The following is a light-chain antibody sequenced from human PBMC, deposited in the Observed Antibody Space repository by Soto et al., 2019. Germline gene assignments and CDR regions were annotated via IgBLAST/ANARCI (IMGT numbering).Light chain of an antibody. CDR2: GNR. Sequence: QSVLTQPPSVSGAPGQRVTLSCTGNSSNLGAGYDVHWYQQLPGAAPKLVIFGNRNRPSGVPERFSGSKSGTSASLAITGLXXXXXXXYYCQAYDYSLTASVFGGGTKVTVL. CDR1: SSNLGAGYD. V-gene: IGLV1-40*01. J-gene: IGLJ3*02. CDR3: QAYDYSLTASV.